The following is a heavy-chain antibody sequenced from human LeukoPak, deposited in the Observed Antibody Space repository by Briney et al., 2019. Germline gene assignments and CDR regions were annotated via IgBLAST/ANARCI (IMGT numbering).Heavy chain of an antibody. CDR2: MNPNSGNT. CDR3: ARAFDYYGSGSYYNDY. Sequence: GASVKVSCKASGYTFISYDINWVRQATGQGLEWMGWMNPNSGNTGYAQKFQGRVTMTRNTSISTTYMELSSLRSEDTAVYYCARAFDYYGSGSYYNDYWGQGTLVTVSS. CDR1: GYTFISYD. D-gene: IGHD3-10*01. V-gene: IGHV1-8*01. J-gene: IGHJ4*02.